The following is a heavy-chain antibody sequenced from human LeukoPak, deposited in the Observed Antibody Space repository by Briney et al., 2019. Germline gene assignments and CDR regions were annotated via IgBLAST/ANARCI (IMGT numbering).Heavy chain of an antibody. Sequence: PGGSLRLSCAASGFTFSSYWMSWVRQPPGKGLEWIGSIYYSGSTYYNPSLKSRVTISVDTSKNQFSLKLSSVTAADTAVYYCARDKVGAPYNWFDPWGQGTLVTVSS. CDR2: IYYSGST. V-gene: IGHV4-39*07. CDR3: ARDKVGAPYNWFDP. J-gene: IGHJ5*02. CDR1: GFTFSSYW. D-gene: IGHD1-26*01.